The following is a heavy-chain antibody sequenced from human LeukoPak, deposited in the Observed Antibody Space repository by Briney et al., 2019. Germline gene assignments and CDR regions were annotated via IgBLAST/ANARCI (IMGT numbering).Heavy chain of an antibody. CDR1: AASISSSSYY. Sequence: SETLSLTCTVSAASISSSSYYWGWIRQPPGKGLEWIGSIYYSGSTHYNPSLKSRVTISVDTSKNQFSLKLSYVTAEDTAVYYCARGGSSWYDYFGYWGQGTLVTVSS. CDR2: IYYSGST. CDR3: ARGGSSWYDYFGY. D-gene: IGHD6-13*01. V-gene: IGHV4-39*01. J-gene: IGHJ4*02.